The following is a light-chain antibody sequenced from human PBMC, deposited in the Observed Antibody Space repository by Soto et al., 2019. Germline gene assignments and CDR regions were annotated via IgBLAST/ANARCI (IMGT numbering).Light chain of an antibody. Sequence: AIQLTQSPSSLYASVGDRVTITCRASQAIRTALGGYQQKPGKVPKLLIYAASILQSGVASRFSGSGSGTDFTLTISSLQPEDFATYYCLLDFRYFWAFGQGTKVEIK. J-gene: IGKJ1*01. V-gene: IGKV1-6*01. CDR2: AAS. CDR3: LLDFRYFWA. CDR1: QAIRTA.